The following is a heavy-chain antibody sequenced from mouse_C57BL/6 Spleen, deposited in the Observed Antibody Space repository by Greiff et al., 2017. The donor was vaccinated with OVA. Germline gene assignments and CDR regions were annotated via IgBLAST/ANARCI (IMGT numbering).Heavy chain of an antibody. V-gene: IGHV1-64*01. CDR2: IHPNSGST. CDR1: GYTFTSYW. CDR3: ARDIPLPLWGHAMDY. Sequence: QVQLQQPGAELVKPGASVKLSCKASGYTFTSYWMHWVKQRPGQGLEWIGMIHPNSGSTNYNEKFKSKATLTVDKSSSTAYMQLSSLTSEDSAVYYCARDIPLPLWGHAMDYWGQGTSVTVSS. J-gene: IGHJ4*01.